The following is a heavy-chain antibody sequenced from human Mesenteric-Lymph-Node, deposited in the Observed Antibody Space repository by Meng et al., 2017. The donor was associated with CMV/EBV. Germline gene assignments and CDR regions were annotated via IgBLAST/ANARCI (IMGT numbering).Heavy chain of an antibody. CDR1: GYTFTSYY. D-gene: IGHD3-22*01. CDR2: INPSGGST. CDR3: ARDWAYDRGGSYGMDV. J-gene: IGHJ6*02. Sequence: ASVKVSCKASGYTFTSYYMHWVRQAPGQGLEWMGIINPSGGSTSYAQKFQGRVTMTTDTSTSTAYMELRSLRSDDTAVYYCARDWAYDRGGSYGMDVWGQGATVTVSS. V-gene: IGHV1-46*01.